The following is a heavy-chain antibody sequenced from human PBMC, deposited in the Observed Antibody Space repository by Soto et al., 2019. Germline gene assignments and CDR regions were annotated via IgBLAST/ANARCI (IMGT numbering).Heavy chain of an antibody. CDR1: GFTFSSYG. CDR3: ARGSYDILTGYYLCLDY. V-gene: IGHV3-33*01. Sequence: GGSLRLSCAASGFTFSSYGMHWVRQAPGKGLEWVAVIWYDGSNKYYADSVKGRFTISRDNSKNTLYLQMNSLRAEDTAVYYCARGSYDILTGYYLCLDYWGQGTLVTVSS. CDR2: IWYDGSNK. D-gene: IGHD3-9*01. J-gene: IGHJ4*02.